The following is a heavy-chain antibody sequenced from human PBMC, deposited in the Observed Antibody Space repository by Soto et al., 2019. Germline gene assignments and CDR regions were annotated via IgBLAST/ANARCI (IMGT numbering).Heavy chain of an antibody. CDR3: GRGRSGEVVVFY. CDR1: GYTFTRYD. V-gene: IGHV1-2*02. D-gene: IGHD3-16*02. CDR2: IGPNCGDT. Sequence: WASVKVSCKASGYTFTRYDIHSVRQATVKGVGWVGEIGPNCGDTKYARKFQGRVTMNRDTSISTVYMELSNLSDDGTAVYYFGRGRSGEVVVFYWGQGTLVTVSS. J-gene: IGHJ4*02.